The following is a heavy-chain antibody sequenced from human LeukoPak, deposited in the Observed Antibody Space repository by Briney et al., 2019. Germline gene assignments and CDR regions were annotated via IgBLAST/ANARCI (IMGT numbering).Heavy chain of an antibody. CDR2: IYYSGST. V-gene: IGHV4-59*08. Sequence: SETLSLTCTVSGGSISSYYWSWIRQPPGKGLEWLGYIYYSGSTNYNPSLKSRVTISVDTSKNQFSLKLSSVTAADTAVYYCARGRGVAGTWGQGTLVTVSS. CDR3: ARGRGVAGT. CDR1: GGSISSYY. J-gene: IGHJ5*02. D-gene: IGHD6-19*01.